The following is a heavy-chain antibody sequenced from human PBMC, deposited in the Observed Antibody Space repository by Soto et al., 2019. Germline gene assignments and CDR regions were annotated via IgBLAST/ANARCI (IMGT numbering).Heavy chain of an antibody. CDR2: IYSSGST. Sequence: SETLSLTGTASGGAITSYYWTWIRQPAGKGLEWIGRIYSSGSTKYNPSLQSRISMSLDTSKNQFSLTLASVTAADTAVYYCARGQRFSDWFDPWGQGTLVTVSS. CDR3: ARGQRFSDWFDP. CDR1: GGAITSYY. J-gene: IGHJ5*02. V-gene: IGHV4-4*07. D-gene: IGHD3-3*01.